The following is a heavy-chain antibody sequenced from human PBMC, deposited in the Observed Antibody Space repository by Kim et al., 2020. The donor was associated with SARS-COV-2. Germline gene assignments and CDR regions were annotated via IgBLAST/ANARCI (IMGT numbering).Heavy chain of an antibody. D-gene: IGHD3-10*01. CDR2: INSDGSST. V-gene: IGHV3-74*01. J-gene: IGHJ6*02. Sequence: GGSLRLSCAASGFTFSSYWMHWVRQAPGKGLVWVSRINSDGSSTSYADSVKGRFTISRDNAKNTLYLQMNSLRAEDTAVYYCARRLWFGESYYYYGMDVWGQGTTVTVSS. CDR3: ARRLWFGESYYYYGMDV. CDR1: GFTFSSYW.